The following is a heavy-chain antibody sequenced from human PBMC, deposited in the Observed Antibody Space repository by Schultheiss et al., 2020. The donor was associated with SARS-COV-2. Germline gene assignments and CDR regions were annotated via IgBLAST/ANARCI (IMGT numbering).Heavy chain of an antibody. Sequence: SQTLSLTCTVSGGSISSGGYYWSWIRQHPGKGLEWIGYIYYSGSTFYNPSLKNRVTISVDTSKNQFSLKLSSVTAADTAVYYCARSEFWRNYYYYGMDVWGQGTTVTVSS. CDR3: ARSEFWRNYYYYGMDV. D-gene: IGHD3/OR15-3a*01. CDR2: IYYSGST. V-gene: IGHV4-31*03. CDR1: GGSISSGGYY. J-gene: IGHJ6*02.